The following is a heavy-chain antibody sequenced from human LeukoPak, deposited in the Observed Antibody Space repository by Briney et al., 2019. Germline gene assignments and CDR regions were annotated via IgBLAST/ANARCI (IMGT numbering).Heavy chain of an antibody. J-gene: IGHJ4*02. V-gene: IGHV1-69*13. Sequence: ASVKVSCKASGGTFSSYAISWVRQAPGQGLEWMGGIIPIFGTANYAQKFQGRVTITADESTSTAYMELSSLRSEDTAVYYCARPFSAGVVVPAAIDYWGQGTLVTVSS. CDR3: ARPFSAGVVVPAAIDY. CDR2: IIPIFGTA. CDR1: GGTFSSYA. D-gene: IGHD2-2*01.